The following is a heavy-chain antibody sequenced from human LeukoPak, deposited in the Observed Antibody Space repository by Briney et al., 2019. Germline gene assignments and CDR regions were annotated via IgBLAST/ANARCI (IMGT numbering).Heavy chain of an antibody. CDR3: AKDGVYYDSSGYYSLADY. V-gene: IGHV3-23*01. CDR1: GFTFSSYW. D-gene: IGHD3-22*01. Sequence: GGSLRLSCAASGFTFSSYWMSWVRQAPGKGLEWVSAISGSGGSTYYADSVKGRFTISRDNSKNTLYLQMNSLRAEDTAVYYCAKDGVYYDSSGYYSLADYWGQGTLVTVSS. J-gene: IGHJ4*02. CDR2: ISGSGGST.